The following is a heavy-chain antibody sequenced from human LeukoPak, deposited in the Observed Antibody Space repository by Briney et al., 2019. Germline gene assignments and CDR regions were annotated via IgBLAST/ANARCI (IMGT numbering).Heavy chain of an antibody. Sequence: GGSLRLSCAASGFTFSSYGMHWVRQAPGKGLEWVAFIRYDGSNKYYADSVKGRFTISRDNSKNTLYLQMNSLRAEDTAVYYCAKIPSRDYGSGSYDDYWGQGTLVTVSS. V-gene: IGHV3-30*02. CDR3: AKIPSRDYGSGSYDDY. CDR1: GFTFSSYG. CDR2: IRYDGSNK. D-gene: IGHD3-10*01. J-gene: IGHJ4*02.